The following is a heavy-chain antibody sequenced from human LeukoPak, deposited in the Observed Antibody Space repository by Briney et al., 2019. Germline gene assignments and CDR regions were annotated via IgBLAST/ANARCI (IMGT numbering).Heavy chain of an antibody. V-gene: IGHV3-11*01. CDR1: GFTFSDYY. J-gene: IGHJ3*02. D-gene: IGHD3-10*01. Sequence: GGSLGLSCAASGFTFSDYYMSWIRQAPGKGLEWVSYISSSGSTIYYADSVKGRFTISRDNAKNSLYLQMNSLRAEDTAVYYCARDIVRVAVAFDIWGQGTMVTVSS. CDR3: ARDIVRVAVAFDI. CDR2: ISSSGSTI.